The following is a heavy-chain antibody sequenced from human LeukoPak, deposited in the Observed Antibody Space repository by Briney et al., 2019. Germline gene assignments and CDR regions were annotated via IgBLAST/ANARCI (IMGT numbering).Heavy chain of an antibody. Sequence: PSETLSLTCTVSGGSISSHYWSWIRQPPGKGLEWIGYIYYSGSTNYNPSLKSRVTISVDTSKNQFSLKLSSVTAADTAVYYCARTTYYYDSSGTKYYYYYMGVWGKGTTVTVSS. CDR2: IYYSGST. D-gene: IGHD3-22*01. V-gene: IGHV4-59*11. CDR1: GGSISSHY. J-gene: IGHJ6*03. CDR3: ARTTYYYDSSGTKYYYYYMGV.